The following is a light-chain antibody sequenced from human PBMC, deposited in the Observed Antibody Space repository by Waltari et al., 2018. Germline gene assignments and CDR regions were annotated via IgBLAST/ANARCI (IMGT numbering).Light chain of an antibody. Sequence: EIVLTQSPGTLSLSPGERATLSCRASQSVSRTLAWYQQKPGQAPRLLIYDASSRAASIPDRFSGSGSGTDFSLTISRLEPEDFGVYYCQKYGTLPATFGQGTKVEI. V-gene: IGKV3-20*01. CDR1: QSVSRT. CDR3: QKYGTLPAT. CDR2: DAS. J-gene: IGKJ1*01.